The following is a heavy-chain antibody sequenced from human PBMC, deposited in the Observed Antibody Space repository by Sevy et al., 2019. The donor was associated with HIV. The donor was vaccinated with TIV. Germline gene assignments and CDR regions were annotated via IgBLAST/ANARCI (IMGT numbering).Heavy chain of an antibody. CDR2: IHPNNGGT. D-gene: IGHD1-7*01. CDR3: ARSTWNFPAY. J-gene: IGHJ4*02. CDR1: GYTFSGYY. V-gene: IGHV1-2*02. Sequence: ASVKVSCKTSGYTFSGYYMHWVRQAPGQGPEWMGWIHPNNGGTMYAEKFQGRVTMTGDTSISTGYLELSRLTFDDTAVYYCARSTWNFPAYWGQGTLVTVSS.